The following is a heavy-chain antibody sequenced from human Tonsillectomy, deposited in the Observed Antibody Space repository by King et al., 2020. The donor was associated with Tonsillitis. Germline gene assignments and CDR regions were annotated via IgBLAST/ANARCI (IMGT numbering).Heavy chain of an antibody. D-gene: IGHD6-19*01. J-gene: IGHJ4*02. CDR2: ISFDSSRE. Sequence: VQLVESRGGVVQPGGSLRLSCASSGFDFRSYGMHWVRQAPGKGLEWVAVISFDSSRENYADSVRGRFTISRDNSKNTLYLQMNSLRAEDTAVYYCARERLYSSDWGIDYWGQGSLVTVSS. CDR3: ARERLYSSDWGIDY. CDR1: GFDFRSYG. V-gene: IGHV3-33*05.